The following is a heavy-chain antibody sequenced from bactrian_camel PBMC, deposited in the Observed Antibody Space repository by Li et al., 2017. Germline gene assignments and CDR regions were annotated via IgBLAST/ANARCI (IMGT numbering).Heavy chain of an antibody. CDR2: IYGGITT. CDR3: ATPPDPVWMNGGDWYDGFGY. D-gene: IGHD6*01. Sequence: QVQLVESGGGSVQAGGSLTLSCAASTYGYSEEFMGWFRQAPGKAREGVAAIYGGITTYYDDSVKGRFTISRDNAKNTVYLQMDSLKSDDSALYYCATPPDPVWMNGGDWYDGFGYWGQGTQVTVS. CDR1: TYGYSEEF. J-gene: IGHJ6*01. V-gene: IGHV3S53*01.